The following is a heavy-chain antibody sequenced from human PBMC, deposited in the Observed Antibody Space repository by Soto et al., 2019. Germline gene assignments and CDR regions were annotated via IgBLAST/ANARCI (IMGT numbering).Heavy chain of an antibody. D-gene: IGHD1-20*01. V-gene: IGHV3-23*01. CDR2: ISANDVGT. CDR1: GFTLRNYA. Sequence: PGGSLRLSSDASGFTLRNYARAWIRQAPGKGLEWVSLISANDVGTYYAESVKTRFTISTDQSRNTVYLQMDSLRADDAAIYYCAKAKNDYNWDNRPPFDYWGQGTLVTVSS. J-gene: IGHJ4*02. CDR3: AKAKNDYNWDNRPPFDY.